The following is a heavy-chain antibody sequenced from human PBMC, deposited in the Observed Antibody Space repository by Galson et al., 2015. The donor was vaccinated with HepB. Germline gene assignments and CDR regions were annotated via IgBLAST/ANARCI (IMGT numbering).Heavy chain of an antibody. V-gene: IGHV1-24*01. CDR1: GYTLTELS. Sequence: SVKVSCKVSGYTLTELSMHWVRQAPGKGLEWMGGFDPEDGETIYAQKFQGRVTMTEDTSTDTAYMELSSLRSEDTAVYYCATVTYSSSWYYFDYWGQGTLVTVSS. CDR3: ATVTYSSSWYYFDY. CDR2: FDPEDGET. D-gene: IGHD6-13*01. J-gene: IGHJ4*02.